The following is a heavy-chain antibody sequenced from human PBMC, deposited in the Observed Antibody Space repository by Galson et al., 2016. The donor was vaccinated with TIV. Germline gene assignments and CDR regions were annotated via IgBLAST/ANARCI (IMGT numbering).Heavy chain of an antibody. CDR2: ISASGGNT. D-gene: IGHD3-22*01. Sequence: SLRLSCAASGFTFSSWPMSWVRRAPGKGLEWVSAISASGGNTFYADSVKGRFTISRDNSKKTLNLQMDSLRAEDTAVYYCAKSFQYFYDNSGYFPYGFHIWGRGTMVTVSS. CDR3: AKSFQYFYDNSGYFPYGFHI. V-gene: IGHV3-23*01. CDR1: GFTFSSWP. J-gene: IGHJ3*02.